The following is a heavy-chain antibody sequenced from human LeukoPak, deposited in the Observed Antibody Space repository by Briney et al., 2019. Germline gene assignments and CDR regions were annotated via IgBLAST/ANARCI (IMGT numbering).Heavy chain of an antibody. D-gene: IGHD4-17*01. CDR3: ARVKDYGDYVISAFDI. CDR2: INPNSGGT. J-gene: IGHJ3*02. V-gene: IGHV1-2*02. CDR1: GYTFTGYY. Sequence: ASVKVSCKASGYTFTGYYMHWVRQAPGQGLEWMGWINPNSGGTNYAQKFQGRVTMTRDTSISTAYMELSRLRSDDTAVYYCARVKDYGDYVISAFDIWGQGTMVTVPS.